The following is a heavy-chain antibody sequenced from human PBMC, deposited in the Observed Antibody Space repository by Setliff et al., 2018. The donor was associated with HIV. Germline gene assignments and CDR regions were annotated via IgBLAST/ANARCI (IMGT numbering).Heavy chain of an antibody. CDR2: TIPMFGTA. Sequence: SVKVSCKASGGTFGIYGISWVRQAPGQGLEWMGGTIPMFGTANYAQKFQGRVTITTDESTNTGYMELSSLRSEDTAVYYCARTLTGYSAHDAFDIWGQGTMVTVSS. CDR1: GGTFGIYG. CDR3: ARTLTGYSAHDAFDI. V-gene: IGHV1-69*05. J-gene: IGHJ3*02. D-gene: IGHD3-9*01.